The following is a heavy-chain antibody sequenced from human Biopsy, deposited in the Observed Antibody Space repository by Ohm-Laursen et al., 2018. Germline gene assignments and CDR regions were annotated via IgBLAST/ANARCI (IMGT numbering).Heavy chain of an antibody. D-gene: IGHD4-23*01. V-gene: IGHV4-59*11. CDR2: ISHTGYT. J-gene: IGHJ4*02. CDR3: ARGSNEYGGLSFPH. Sequence: SDTLSLTCAVSGGSFTGHYWTWIRQPPGKGLEWIGHISHTGYTSYKSSLKSRVTISLDTSRKHFSLRLTSLAAADTAVYYCARGSNEYGGLSFPHWGQGTLVTVSS. CDR1: GGSFTGHY.